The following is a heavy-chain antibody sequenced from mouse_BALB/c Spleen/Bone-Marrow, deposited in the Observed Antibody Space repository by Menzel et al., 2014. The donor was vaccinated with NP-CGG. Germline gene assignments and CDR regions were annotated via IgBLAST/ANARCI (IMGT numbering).Heavy chain of an antibody. V-gene: IGHV1-14*01. D-gene: IGHD2-2*01. CDR3: ARSLYGYDWYFDV. Sequence: EVKLQESGPELVKPGASVKMSCKASGYTFTSYVMHWVKQKPGQGLEWIGNINPNNDGTKYNEKFKGKATPTSDKSSSTAYMELSSLTSEDSAVYYCARSLYGYDWYFDVWGAGTTVTVSS. CDR1: GYTFTSYV. CDR2: INPNNDGT. J-gene: IGHJ1*01.